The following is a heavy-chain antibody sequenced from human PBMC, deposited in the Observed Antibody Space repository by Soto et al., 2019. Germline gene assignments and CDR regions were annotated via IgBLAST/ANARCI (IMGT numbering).Heavy chain of an antibody. CDR3: ARARTPGFCSGGSCYALDY. CDR2: IWYDGRNK. J-gene: IGHJ4*02. Sequence: QVQLVESGGGAVQPGTSLRLSCAASGFIFSEYAMHWVRQAPGKGLEWVTFIWYDGRNKYYEKSVRGRFTISRDNSKNLLFLQMSGLGVEDTAVYCCARARTPGFCSGGSCYALDYWGRGTLVTVSS. V-gene: IGHV3-33*01. CDR1: GFIFSEYA. D-gene: IGHD2-15*01.